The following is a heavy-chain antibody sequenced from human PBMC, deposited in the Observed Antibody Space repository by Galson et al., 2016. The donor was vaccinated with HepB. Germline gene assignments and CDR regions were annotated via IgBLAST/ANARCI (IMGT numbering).Heavy chain of an antibody. V-gene: IGHV3-48*01. Sequence: SLRLSCAASGFTFGSYSMNWVRQAPGKGLEWVSYISSSSSTVYYADSVKGRFTISRDNAKNSLYLQMNSLRAEDTAVYYCASGGASCSGGSCYVWFDPWGQGTPVTVSS. CDR1: GFTFGSYS. CDR2: ISSSSSTV. CDR3: ASGGASCSGGSCYVWFDP. J-gene: IGHJ5*02. D-gene: IGHD2-15*01.